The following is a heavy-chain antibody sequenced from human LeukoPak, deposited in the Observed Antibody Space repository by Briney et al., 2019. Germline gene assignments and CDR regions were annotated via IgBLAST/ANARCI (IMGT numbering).Heavy chain of an antibody. J-gene: IGHJ2*01. CDR1: GYTFTGNY. D-gene: IGHD6-25*01. CDR2: INPNTGGT. Sequence: ASVKVSCKASGYTFTGNYMHWVRQAPGQGLEWMGWINPNTGGTTFAQQLQGSVTMTRDTSSATAYMELSSLRSDDTAVYFCARDRAVNDWYFDLWGRGTLVTVSS. CDR3: ARDRAVNDWYFDL. V-gene: IGHV1-2*02.